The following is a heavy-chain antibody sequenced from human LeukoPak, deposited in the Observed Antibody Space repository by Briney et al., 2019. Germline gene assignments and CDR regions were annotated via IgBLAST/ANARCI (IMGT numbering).Heavy chain of an antibody. J-gene: IGHJ3*02. CDR1: GGSISSGGYY. D-gene: IGHD3-22*01. Sequence: SQTLSLTCTVSGGSISSGGYYWSWIRQPPGKGLEWIGYIYHSGSTYYNPSLKSRVTISVDRSKNQFSLKLSSVTAADTAVYYCARTDITYYYDSSGYYTLGAFDIWGQGTMVTVSS. CDR3: ARTDITYYYDSSGYYTLGAFDI. CDR2: IYHSGST. V-gene: IGHV4-30-2*01.